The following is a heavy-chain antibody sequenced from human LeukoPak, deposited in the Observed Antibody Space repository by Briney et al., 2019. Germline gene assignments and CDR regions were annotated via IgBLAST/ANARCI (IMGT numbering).Heavy chain of an antibody. V-gene: IGHV3-33*01. J-gene: IGHJ4*02. D-gene: IGHD6-19*01. CDR3: ARIPRLYSSGCYYFDY. CDR2: IWYDGSNK. Sequence: GGSLRLSCAASGFTFSSYGMHWVRQAPGKGLEWVAVIWYDGSNKYYADSVKGRFTISRDNFKNTLYLQMNSLRAEDTAVYYCARIPRLYSSGCYYFDYWGQGTLVTVSS. CDR1: GFTFSSYG.